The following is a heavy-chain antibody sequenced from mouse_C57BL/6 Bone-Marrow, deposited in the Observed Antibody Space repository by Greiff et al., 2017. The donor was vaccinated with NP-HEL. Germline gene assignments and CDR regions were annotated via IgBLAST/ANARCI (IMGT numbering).Heavy chain of an antibody. CDR2: ISSGGDYI. D-gene: IGHD2-3*01. V-gene: IGHV5-9-1*02. CDR1: GFTFSSYA. Sequence: EVMLVESGEGLVKPGGSLKLSCAASGFTFSSYAMSWVRQTPEQRLEWVAYISSGGDYISYADTVKGRFTISRDNARNTLYLQMSSLKSEDTAMYYCTRDRDDGYYWGFAYWGQGTLVTVSA. CDR3: TRDRDDGYYWGFAY. J-gene: IGHJ3*01.